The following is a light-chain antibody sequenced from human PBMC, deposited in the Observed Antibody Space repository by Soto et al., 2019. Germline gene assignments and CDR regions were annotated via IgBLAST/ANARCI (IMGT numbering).Light chain of an antibody. J-gene: IGKJ1*01. CDR2: DAS. V-gene: IGKV1-13*02. CDR1: QGISSA. CDR3: QQFNSYART. Sequence: AIQLTQSPSSLSASVGARVTITCRSSQGISSALAWYQQKPGKAPKLLIYDASILESGVPSRFSGSGSGTEFTLTISSVQPADFAPYYSQQFNSYARTFGQGTKVEIK.